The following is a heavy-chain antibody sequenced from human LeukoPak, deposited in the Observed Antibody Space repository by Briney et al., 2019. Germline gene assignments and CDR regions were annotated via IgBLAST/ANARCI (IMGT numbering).Heavy chain of an antibody. Sequence: PSETLSLTCTVSGGSINFFYWSWFRQPAGKGLEWIGRIYSTGSTNYSPSLKSRVTMSVDKSKNQFSLNLSSVTAADTAVYYCARGIADPCSFDSWGQGTLVTVSS. V-gene: IGHV4-4*07. CDR2: IYSTGST. D-gene: IGHD6-13*01. J-gene: IGHJ4*02. CDR1: GGSINFFY. CDR3: ARGIADPCSFDS.